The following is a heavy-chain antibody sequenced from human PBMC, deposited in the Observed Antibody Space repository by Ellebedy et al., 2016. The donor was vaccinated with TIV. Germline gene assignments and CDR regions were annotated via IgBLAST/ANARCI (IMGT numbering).Heavy chain of an antibody. CDR3: ARHLFGHFWSGSHFDF. CDR2: VYHSGNT. V-gene: IGHV4-30-2*03. J-gene: IGHJ4*02. Sequence: TFDDYAMHWVRQAPGKGLEWIGEVYHSGNTHYNPSLKSRVTMSVDTSKNQFSLKLNSVTAPDTAVYYCARHLFGHFWSGSHFDFWGQGTLVTVSS. D-gene: IGHD3-3*02. CDR1: TFDDYA.